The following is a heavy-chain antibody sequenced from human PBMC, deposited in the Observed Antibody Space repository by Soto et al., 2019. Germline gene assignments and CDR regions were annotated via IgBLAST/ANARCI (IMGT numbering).Heavy chain of an antibody. CDR3: AREIYDSDTGPNFQYYFDS. CDR2: IDPSDSQT. V-gene: IGHV5-10-1*01. Sequence: GESLKISCKGSGYSFAGYWITWVRQKPGKGLEWMGRIDPSDSQTYYSPSFRGHVTISVTKSITTVFLQWSSLRASDTAMYYCAREIYDSDTGPNFQYYFDSWGQGTPVTVSS. D-gene: IGHD3-22*01. CDR1: GYSFAGYW. J-gene: IGHJ4*02.